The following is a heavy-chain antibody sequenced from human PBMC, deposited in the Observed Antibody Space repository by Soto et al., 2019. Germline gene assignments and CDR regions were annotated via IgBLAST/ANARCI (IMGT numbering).Heavy chain of an antibody. CDR3: AHRGSLVALFDS. CDR1: GFSLSTGVG. J-gene: IGHJ4*02. V-gene: IGHV2-5*02. CDR2: IYWDDDN. Sequence: SGPTLVNPTQALTLTCTFSGFSLSTGVGVGWIRQPPGKALEWLALIYWDDDNRYSPSLKGRLTITKDTSKNQVVLTMTNMDPVDTATYYCAHRGSLVALFDSWGLGTLVTVSS. D-gene: IGHD2-15*01.